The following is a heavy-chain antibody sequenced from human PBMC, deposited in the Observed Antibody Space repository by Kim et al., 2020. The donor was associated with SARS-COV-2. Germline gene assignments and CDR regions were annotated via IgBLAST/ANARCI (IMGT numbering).Heavy chain of an antibody. J-gene: IGHJ6*02. V-gene: IGHV3-66*01. CDR3: ARDQSGSTRGYYYGMDV. D-gene: IGHD3-10*01. Sequence: VKGRFTISRDNSKNTLYLQMNSLRAEDTAVYYCARDQSGSTRGYYYGMDVWGQGTTVTVSS.